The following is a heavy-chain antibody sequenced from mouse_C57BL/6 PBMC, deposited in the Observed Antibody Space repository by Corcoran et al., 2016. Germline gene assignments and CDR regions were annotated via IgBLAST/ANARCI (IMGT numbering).Heavy chain of an antibody. CDR1: GYTFTDYN. CDR2: INPNNGGT. J-gene: IGHJ3*01. V-gene: IGHV1-18*01. Sequence: EVQLQQSGPELVKPGASVKIPCKASGYTFTDYNMDWVKQSHGKSLEWIGDINPNNGGTIYNQKFKGKATLTVDKSSSTAYMELRSLTSEDTAVYYCARSNYGSSPRFAYWGQGTLVTVSA. CDR3: ARSNYGSSPRFAY. D-gene: IGHD1-1*01.